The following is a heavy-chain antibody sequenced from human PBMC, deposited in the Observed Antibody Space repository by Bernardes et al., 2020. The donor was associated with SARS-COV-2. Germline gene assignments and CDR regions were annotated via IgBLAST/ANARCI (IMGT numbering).Heavy chain of an antibody. J-gene: IGHJ6*02. Sequence: SETLSLTCAVYGGSFSGYYWSWIRQPPGKGLEWIGEINHSGSTNYNPSLKRRVTISVDTSKNQFSLKLSSVTAADTAVYDCARDGAANGMDVWGQGTTVTVSS. CDR1: GGSFSGYY. CDR3: ARDGAANGMDV. D-gene: IGHD6-13*01. CDR2: INHSGST. V-gene: IGHV4-34*01.